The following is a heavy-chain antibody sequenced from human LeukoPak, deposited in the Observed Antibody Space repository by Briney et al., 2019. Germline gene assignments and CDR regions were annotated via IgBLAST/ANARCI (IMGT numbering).Heavy chain of an antibody. V-gene: IGHV3-30*03. J-gene: IGHJ3*02. Sequence: GGSLRLSCAASGFTFSSYGMHWVRQAPGKGLEWVAVISYDGSNKYYADSVKGRFTISRDNSKNTLYLQMNSLRAEDTAVYYCASRPYGIGAFDIWGQGTMVTVSS. CDR1: GFTFSSYG. CDR2: ISYDGSNK. D-gene: IGHD2-21*01. CDR3: ASRPYGIGAFDI.